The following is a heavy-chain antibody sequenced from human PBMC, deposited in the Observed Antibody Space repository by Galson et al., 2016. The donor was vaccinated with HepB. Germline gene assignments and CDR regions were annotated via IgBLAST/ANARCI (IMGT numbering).Heavy chain of an antibody. V-gene: IGHV5-51*01. CDR3: ARRRDGYSPVDY. J-gene: IGHJ4*02. CDR1: RYTFNTYW. Sequence: QSGAEVKKPGESLKISCKGSRYTFNTYWIGWVRQMPGKGLEWMGIIWPGDSDARYSPSFQGQVTISVDKSFSTVYLHWSSLKASDTAMYYCARRRDGYSPVDYWGQGTPVVVSS. CDR2: IWPGDSDA. D-gene: IGHD5-24*01.